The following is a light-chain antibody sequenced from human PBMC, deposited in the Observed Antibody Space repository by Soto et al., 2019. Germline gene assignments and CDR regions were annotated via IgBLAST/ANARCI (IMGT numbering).Light chain of an antibody. Sequence: QSALTQPASVSGSPGQSITISCTGTSSDVGGYNYVSWYQHHPGKAPKLIIYDVTNRPSGVSNPFSGSKSGNTASLTISVLQPEDEADYYCSSYTTSNTRQIVFGTGTKVTVL. CDR1: SSDVGGYNY. V-gene: IGLV2-14*03. J-gene: IGLJ1*01. CDR3: SSYTTSNTRQIV. CDR2: DVT.